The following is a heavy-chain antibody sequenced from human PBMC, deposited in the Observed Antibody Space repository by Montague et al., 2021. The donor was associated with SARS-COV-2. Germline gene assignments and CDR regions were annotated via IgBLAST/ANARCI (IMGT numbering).Heavy chain of an antibody. CDR1: GDSINSGTAF. CDR3: ARHDHTDFGNPNWFDP. V-gene: IGHV4-39*01. J-gene: IGHJ5*02. Sequence: SETLSLTCTVSGDSINSGTAFWGWVRQSPGKGLEWIGSMVYSGRNFYNGALRSRLTISVDTSKNQFSLELRAVTAADTGLYYCARHDHTDFGNPNWFDPWSQGTLVTVSS. CDR2: MVYSGRN. D-gene: IGHD5-18*01.